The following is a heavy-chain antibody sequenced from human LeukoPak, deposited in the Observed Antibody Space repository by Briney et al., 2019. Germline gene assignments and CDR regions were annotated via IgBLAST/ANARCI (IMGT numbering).Heavy chain of an antibody. V-gene: IGHV1-2*06. CDR3: ARDLPLSSSEDY. CDR2: INPNSGGT. Sequence: ASVKVSCKASGYTFTGYYMHWVRQAPGQGLEWMGRINPNSGGTNYAQKFQGRVTMTRDTSISTAYMEQSRLRSDDSAVYYCARDLPLSSSEDYWGQGTLVTVSS. J-gene: IGHJ4*02. CDR1: GYTFTGYY. D-gene: IGHD6-13*01.